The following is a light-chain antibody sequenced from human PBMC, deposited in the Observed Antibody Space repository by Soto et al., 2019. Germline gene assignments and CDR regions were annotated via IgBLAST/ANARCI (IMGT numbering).Light chain of an antibody. J-gene: IGKJ3*01. Sequence: DIQMTQSPSSVSASIGDRVTITCRASQIIGSWLAWYQQKPGKAPTLLIYSASSLQSGVPSRFSGSGSGPDFTLTITSLQAEDSAPYYCQQANSFPFTFGPGTKVDIK. V-gene: IGKV1-12*02. CDR2: SAS. CDR3: QQANSFPFT. CDR1: QIIGSW.